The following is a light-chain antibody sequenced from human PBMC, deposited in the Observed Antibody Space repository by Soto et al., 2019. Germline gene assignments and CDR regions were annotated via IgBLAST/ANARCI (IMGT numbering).Light chain of an antibody. CDR3: SSYSTSSSTSYV. V-gene: IGLV2-14*01. Sequence: QSVLTQPASVSGAPGQSITISCTGTSSDVGGYNYVSWYQQHPGKAPKLMVYEVTNRPSAISNRFSGSKSGNTASLTISGLQAEDEADYYCSSYSTSSSTSYVFGIGTKLTVL. CDR2: EVT. CDR1: SSDVGGYNY. J-gene: IGLJ1*01.